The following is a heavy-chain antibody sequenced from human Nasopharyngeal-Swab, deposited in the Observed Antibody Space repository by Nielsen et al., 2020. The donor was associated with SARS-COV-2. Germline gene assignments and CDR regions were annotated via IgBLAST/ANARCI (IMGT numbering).Heavy chain of an antibody. CDR2: LYSGGST. D-gene: IGHD2-21*02. CDR3: AREVVTARYYGMDV. Sequence: GESLKISCAASGFTVSSNYMTWVRQAPGKGLEWVSVLYSGGSTYYADSVKGRFTISRDNAKNTLYLQMNSLRAEDTAVYYCAREVVTARYYGMDVWGQGTTVTVSS. CDR1: GFTVSSNY. V-gene: IGHV3-53*01. J-gene: IGHJ6*02.